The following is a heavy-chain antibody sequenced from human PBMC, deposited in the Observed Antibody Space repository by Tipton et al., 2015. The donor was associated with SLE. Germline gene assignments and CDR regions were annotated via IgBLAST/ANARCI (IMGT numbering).Heavy chain of an antibody. CDR1: GGSISSGSYY. Sequence: TLSLTCTVSGGSISSGSYYWSWIRQPAGKGLEWIGHIYTSGSTNYNPSPKSRVTISVDTSKNQFPLKLSPVTAADTAVYYCARERRQSSSWVEDAFDIWGQGTMVTVSS. D-gene: IGHD6-13*01. V-gene: IGHV4-61*09. J-gene: IGHJ3*02. CDR2: IYTSGST. CDR3: ARERRQSSSWVEDAFDI.